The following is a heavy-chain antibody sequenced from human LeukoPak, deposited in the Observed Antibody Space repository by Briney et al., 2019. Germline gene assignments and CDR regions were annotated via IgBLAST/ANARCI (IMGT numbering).Heavy chain of an antibody. D-gene: IGHD3-9*01. J-gene: IGHJ4*02. CDR2: ISGSGGST. CDR1: GFTFSSYA. CDR3: AKDIRYFDWLLPASFDY. V-gene: IGHV3-23*01. Sequence: PGGSLRLSCAASGFTFSSYAMSWVRQAPGKGLEWVSAISGSGGSTYYADSVKGRFTISRDNSKNTLYLQMNSLRAEDTAVYYCAKDIRYFDWLLPASFDYWGQGTLVTVSS.